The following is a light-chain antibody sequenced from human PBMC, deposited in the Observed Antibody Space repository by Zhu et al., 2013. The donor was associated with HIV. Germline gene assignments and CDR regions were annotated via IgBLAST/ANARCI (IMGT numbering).Light chain of an antibody. CDR3: QQYGHSPLT. CDR1: QSVSSSY. V-gene: IGKV3-20*01. CDR2: GAS. J-gene: IGKJ4*01. Sequence: EIVLTQSPGTLSLSPGERATLSCTASQSVSSSYLTWYQQRPGQAPRLLIFGASSRASGIPDRFSGSGSGTDFTLTISRLEPEDSAVYFCQQYGHSPLTFGGGTKVEIK.